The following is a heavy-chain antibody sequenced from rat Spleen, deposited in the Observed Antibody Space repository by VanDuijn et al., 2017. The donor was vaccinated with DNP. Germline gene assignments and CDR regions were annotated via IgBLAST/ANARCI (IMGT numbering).Heavy chain of an antibody. J-gene: IGHJ2*01. CDR2: ISTGGGNT. D-gene: IGHD1-1*01. V-gene: IGHV5-31*01. CDR1: GFTFNNYW. CDR3: ARHSQWSVDY. Sequence: EVQLVESGGGLVQPGRSLKLSCVASGFTFNNYWMTWIRQAPGKGLEWVASISTGGGNTYYRDSVKGRFTISRDNAKSTLYLQMDSLRSEDTATYYCARHSQWSVDYWGQGVMVTVSS.